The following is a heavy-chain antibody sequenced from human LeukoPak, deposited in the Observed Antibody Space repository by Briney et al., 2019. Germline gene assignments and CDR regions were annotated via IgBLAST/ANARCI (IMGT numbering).Heavy chain of an antibody. CDR1: GFTFSSFW. J-gene: IGHJ4*02. CDR2: INQHGGTE. V-gene: IGHV3-7*01. CDR3: ARTDPTSYGYFDY. D-gene: IGHD3-10*01. Sequence: PGGSRRLSCAASGFTFSSFWMSWVRQAPGKGLEWVANINQHGGTEKYVDSVKGRFTISRDNAKNLMHLQMNSLRAEDTAVYYCARTDPTSYGYFDYWGQGTLVTVSS.